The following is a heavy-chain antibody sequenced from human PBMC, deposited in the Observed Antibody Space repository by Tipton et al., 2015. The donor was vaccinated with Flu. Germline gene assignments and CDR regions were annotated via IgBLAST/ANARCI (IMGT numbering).Heavy chain of an antibody. Sequence: LRLSCTVSGDSISSDYHWGWIRQFPGKGLEWIGTVSRSGSTIYNPSLKSRVTISIDRSKNQFSLNLKSVTAADMAVYYCARRDCTNYVSDPKSWFDPWGQGTLVAVSS. CDR3: ARRDCTNYVSDPKSWFDP. J-gene: IGHJ5*02. D-gene: IGHD1-7*01. CDR2: VSRSGST. CDR1: GDSISSDYH. V-gene: IGHV4-38-2*02.